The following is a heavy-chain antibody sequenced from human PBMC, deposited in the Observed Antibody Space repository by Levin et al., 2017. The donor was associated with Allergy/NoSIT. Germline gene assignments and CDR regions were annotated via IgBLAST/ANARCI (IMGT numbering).Heavy chain of an antibody. CDR3: ARGREIAVAGPYFDY. CDR1: GDSVSSNSAA. D-gene: IGHD6-19*01. Sequence: SQTLSLTCAISGDSVSSNSAAWNWIRQSPSRGLEWLGRTYYRSKWYNDYAVSVKSRITINPDTSKNQSSLQLNSVTPEDTAVYYCARGREIAVAGPYFDYWGQGTLVTVSS. CDR2: TYYRSKWYN. V-gene: IGHV6-1*01. J-gene: IGHJ4*02.